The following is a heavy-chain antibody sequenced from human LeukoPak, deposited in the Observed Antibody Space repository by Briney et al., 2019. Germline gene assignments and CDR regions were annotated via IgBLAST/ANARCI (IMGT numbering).Heavy chain of an antibody. D-gene: IGHD3-9*01. CDR1: GYTFIGYY. V-gene: IGHV1-2*02. Sequence: GASVKVSCKASGYTFIGYYMYWVRQAPGQGLEWMGWINPNSGVTNYAQKFQGRVTMTRDTSISTAYMELSRLRSDDTAVYYCARTALRYFDWLLPGDAFDIWGQGTMVTVSS. CDR2: INPNSGVT. J-gene: IGHJ3*02. CDR3: ARTALRYFDWLLPGDAFDI.